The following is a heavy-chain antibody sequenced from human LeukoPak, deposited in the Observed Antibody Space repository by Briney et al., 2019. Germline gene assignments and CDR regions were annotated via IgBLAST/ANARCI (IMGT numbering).Heavy chain of an antibody. Sequence: ASVKVSCKTSGYTFTSYFMHWVRQAPGQGLEWMGIINPSGDSTSYAPKFRDRVTMTRDTSTSTVYMELSSLRSEDTAVYYCARELRGFDPWGQGTLVTVSS. J-gene: IGHJ5*02. CDR1: GYTFTSYF. CDR2: INPSGDST. V-gene: IGHV1-46*01. CDR3: ARELRGFDP.